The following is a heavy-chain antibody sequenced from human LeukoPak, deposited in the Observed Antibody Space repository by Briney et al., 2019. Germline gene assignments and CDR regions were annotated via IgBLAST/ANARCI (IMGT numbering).Heavy chain of an antibody. J-gene: IGHJ4*02. CDR2: IRYDGSNK. CDR3: AKERTRRDGYNFDY. CDR1: GFTFSSYG. V-gene: IGHV3-30*02. Sequence: PGGPLRLSCAASGFTFSSYGMHWVRQAPGKGLEWVAFIRYDGSNKYYADSVKGRFTISRDNSKNTLYLQMNSLRAEDTAVYYCAKERTRRDGYNFDYWGQGTLVTVSS. D-gene: IGHD5-24*01.